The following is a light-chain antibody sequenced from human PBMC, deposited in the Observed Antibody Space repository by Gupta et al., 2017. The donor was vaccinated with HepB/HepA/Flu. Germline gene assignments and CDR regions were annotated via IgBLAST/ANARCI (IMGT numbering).Light chain of an antibody. CDR3: QAWNSRM. J-gene: IGLJ3*02. CDR2: QNN. V-gene: IGLV3-1*01. Sequence: QNNKRPSGIPERFSASNSGNTATLTISGTQAVDEADYFCQAWNSRMFGGGTQLTVL.